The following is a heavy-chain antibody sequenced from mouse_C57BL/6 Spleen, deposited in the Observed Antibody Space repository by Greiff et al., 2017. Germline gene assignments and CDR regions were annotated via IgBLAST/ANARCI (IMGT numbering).Heavy chain of an antibody. J-gene: IGHJ4*01. CDR3: ARLTETNYAMDY. Sequence: QVTLKVSGPGILQPSQTLSLSCSFSGFSLSTFGMGVGRIRQPPGLGLDWLAHLWWDDDKYYNPALKSRLTIPKDTSKNQVVCKIANVETADTATYYCARLTETNYAMDYWGQGTSVTVSS. CDR1: GFSLSTFGMG. V-gene: IGHV8-8*01. CDR2: LWWDDDK.